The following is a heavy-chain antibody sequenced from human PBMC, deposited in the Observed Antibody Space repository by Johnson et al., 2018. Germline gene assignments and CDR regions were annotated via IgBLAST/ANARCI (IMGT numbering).Heavy chain of an antibody. CDR3: ARFGETYKVFWSGYGYYYYMDV. Sequence: QVQLVQSGGGVVQPGRSLRLSCAASGFTFSSYGMHWVRQAPGKGLEWVAVIWYDGSNKYYADSVKGRFTISRDNSKNTLYLQMNSRRAEDTAVYYCARFGETYKVFWSGYGYYYYMDVWGKGTTVTVSS. J-gene: IGHJ6*03. CDR2: IWYDGSNK. D-gene: IGHD3-3*01. CDR1: GFTFSSYG. V-gene: IGHV3-33*01.